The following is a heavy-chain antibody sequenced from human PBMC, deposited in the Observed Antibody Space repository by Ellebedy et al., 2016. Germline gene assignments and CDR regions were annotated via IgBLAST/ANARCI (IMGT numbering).Heavy chain of an antibody. J-gene: IGHJ5*02. CDR3: ARAREYYGSGSSLHNWFDP. CDR2: IYHSGST. Sequence: SETLSLTXTVSGYSISSGYYWGWIRQPPGKGLEWIGSIYHSGSTYYNPSLKSRVTISVDTSKNQFSLKLSSVTAADTAVYYCARAREYYGSGSSLHNWFDPWGQGTLVTVSS. V-gene: IGHV4-38-2*02. CDR1: GYSISSGYY. D-gene: IGHD3-10*01.